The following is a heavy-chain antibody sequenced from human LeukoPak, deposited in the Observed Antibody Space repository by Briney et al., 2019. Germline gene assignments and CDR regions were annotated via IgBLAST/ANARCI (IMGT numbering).Heavy chain of an antibody. V-gene: IGHV4-39*07. D-gene: IGHD2/OR15-2a*01. J-gene: IGHJ6*03. CDR3: ARQYYHYYMDV. CDR2: FYYSGST. CDR1: GDSIRGTSFY. Sequence: PSETLSLTCTVSGDSIRGTSFYWGWVRQPPEKGLEWIGSFYYSGSTYYNSALKGRVTISADTSKNQLSLNVSSVTAADTAVYYCARQYYHYYMDVWGKGTTVTVSS.